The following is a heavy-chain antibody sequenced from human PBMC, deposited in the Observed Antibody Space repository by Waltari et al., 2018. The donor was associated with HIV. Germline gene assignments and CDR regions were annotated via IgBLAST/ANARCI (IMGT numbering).Heavy chain of an antibody. Sequence: QVQLVQSGAEVKKPGASIKISCKGSEYTFSNFDVNWVRQATGQGLEWMGWMNPNSGNAGYSPQIQGRVTMTREPSIKTAYMEWSGRRSEDTAVYYCVTGGRLGAEGVSHDYWGQGTLVTVSS. J-gene: IGHJ4*02. CDR1: EYTFSNFD. V-gene: IGHV1-8*01. CDR2: MNPNSGNA. CDR3: VTGGRLGAEGVSHDY. D-gene: IGHD3-9*01.